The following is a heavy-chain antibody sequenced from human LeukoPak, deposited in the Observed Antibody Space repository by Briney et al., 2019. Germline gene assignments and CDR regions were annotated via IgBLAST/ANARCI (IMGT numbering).Heavy chain of an antibody. CDR3: AGEQQQLVP. J-gene: IGHJ5*02. D-gene: IGHD6-13*01. CDR1: GLTFSIYW. CDR2: IRQDGSEK. V-gene: IGHV3-7*01. Sequence: HPGGSLRLSCAASGLTFSIYWMTWVRQAPGKGLEWVANIRQDGSEKYYVDSVRGRFTISRDNAKNSLYLQMNSLRAEDTAVYYCAGEQQQLVPWGQGTLVTVSS.